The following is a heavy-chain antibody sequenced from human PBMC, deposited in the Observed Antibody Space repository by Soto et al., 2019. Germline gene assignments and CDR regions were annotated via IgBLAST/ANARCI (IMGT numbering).Heavy chain of an antibody. Sequence: QVQLVESGGAVVQPGRSLRLSCAASGFTFSNYAMHWVRQAPGKGLEWVAVISSDGSNKFYADSVKGRFSISRDSSNNTLYLQMNSLRTEDAAVYFCARDFGGSSGWLPDYWGQGALITVSS. CDR2: ISSDGSNK. D-gene: IGHD6-19*01. J-gene: IGHJ4*02. CDR3: ARDFGGSSGWLPDY. V-gene: IGHV3-30-3*01. CDR1: GFTFSNYA.